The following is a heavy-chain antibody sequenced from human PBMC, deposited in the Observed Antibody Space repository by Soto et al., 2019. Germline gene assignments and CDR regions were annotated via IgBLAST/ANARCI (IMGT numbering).Heavy chain of an antibody. CDR3: AKDLAYSSSWEYYYYGMDV. Sequence: QVQLVESGGGVVQPGRSLRLSCAASGFTFSSYGMPWVRQAPGKGLEWVADISYDGSNKYYAESVKGRFTISRDNSKNTLYLQMNSLRADDKAVYYCAKDLAYSSSWEYYYYGMDVWGQGTTVTVSS. V-gene: IGHV3-30*18. CDR2: ISYDGSNK. CDR1: GFTFSSYG. D-gene: IGHD6-13*01. J-gene: IGHJ6*02.